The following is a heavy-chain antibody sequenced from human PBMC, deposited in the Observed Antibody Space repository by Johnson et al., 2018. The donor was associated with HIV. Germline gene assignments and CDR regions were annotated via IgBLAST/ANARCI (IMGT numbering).Heavy chain of an antibody. V-gene: IGHV3-66*01. CDR2: MYSGGST. CDR3: ARGHMVRGVTHAFDI. J-gene: IGHJ3*02. Sequence: VQLVESGGGLVQPGGSLRLSCAASGFTFISYWMHWVRQAPGKGLVWVSVMYSGGSTYYADSVKGRFTISSDNSKNTLYLQMNSLRAEDTAVYYCARGHMVRGVTHAFDIWGQGTMVTVSS. CDR1: GFTFISYW. D-gene: IGHD3-10*01.